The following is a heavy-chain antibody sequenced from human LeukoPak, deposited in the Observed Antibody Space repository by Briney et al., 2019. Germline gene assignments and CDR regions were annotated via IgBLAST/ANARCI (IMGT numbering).Heavy chain of an antibody. Sequence: GGSLRLSCAASRFTFSSYSMNWVRQAPGKGLEWVSYISSSSSTIYYADSVKGRFTISRDNAKNSLYLQMNSLRAEDTAVYYCARDDMAAAGTDAFDIWGQGTMVTVSS. J-gene: IGHJ3*02. CDR2: ISSSSSTI. D-gene: IGHD6-13*01. V-gene: IGHV3-48*04. CDR3: ARDDMAAAGTDAFDI. CDR1: RFTFSSYS.